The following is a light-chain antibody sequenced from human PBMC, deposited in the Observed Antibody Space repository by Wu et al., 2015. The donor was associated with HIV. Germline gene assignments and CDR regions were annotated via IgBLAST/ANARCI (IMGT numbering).Light chain of an antibody. V-gene: IGKV3-11*01. Sequence: EIVMTQSPATLSVSPRERATLSCRASRSVSSAVAWYQQKPGQTPRLLIYDASNRATGIPARFTGGGSGTDYSLTISSLEPEDFAVYYCQQQANWPLTFGQGTRLEIK. CDR3: QQQANWPLT. CDR1: RSVSSA. CDR2: DAS. J-gene: IGKJ5*01.